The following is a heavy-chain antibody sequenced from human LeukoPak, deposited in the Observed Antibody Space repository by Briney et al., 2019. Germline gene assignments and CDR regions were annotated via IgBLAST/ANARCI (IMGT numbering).Heavy chain of an antibody. V-gene: IGHV3-30*02. CDR3: ARESGSVTSEVDFDY. D-gene: IGHD4-17*01. Sequence: GSLRLSCAASGFTFSSYGMRWVRQAPGKGLEWVSFIRYDGSNEYYADSVRGRFTISRDNSKNTLYLQMNSLRAEDTAVYYCARESGSVTSEVDFDYWGQGTLVTVSS. J-gene: IGHJ4*02. CDR2: IRYDGSNE. CDR1: GFTFSSYG.